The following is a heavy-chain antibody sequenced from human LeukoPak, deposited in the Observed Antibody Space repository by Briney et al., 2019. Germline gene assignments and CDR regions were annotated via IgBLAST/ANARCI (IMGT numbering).Heavy chain of an antibody. CDR1: GGSFSGYY. CDR2: INRSGST. Sequence: SETLSLTCAVYGGSFSGYYWSWIRQPPGKGLEWIGEINRSGSTNYNPSLKSRVTISVDTSKNQFSLKLSSVTAADTAVYYCARGRGRSSSLKAFDIWGQGTMVTVSS. D-gene: IGHD6-13*01. J-gene: IGHJ3*02. V-gene: IGHV4-34*01. CDR3: ARGRGRSSSLKAFDI.